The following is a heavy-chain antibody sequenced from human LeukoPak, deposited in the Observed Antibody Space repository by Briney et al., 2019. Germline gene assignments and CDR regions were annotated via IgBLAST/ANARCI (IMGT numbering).Heavy chain of an antibody. J-gene: IGHJ4*02. CDR1: GASISSYY. CDR3: ARGEASSLPFDY. V-gene: IGHV4-59*01. Sequence: PSETLSLTCTVSGASISSYYWSWIRQPPGKGLEWIGFIFHTGSTNYSPSLKSRVTISLDTSKKEFSLKLSSVTAADTAVYYCARGEASSLPFDYWGQGTLVTVSS. CDR2: IFHTGST. D-gene: IGHD6-6*01.